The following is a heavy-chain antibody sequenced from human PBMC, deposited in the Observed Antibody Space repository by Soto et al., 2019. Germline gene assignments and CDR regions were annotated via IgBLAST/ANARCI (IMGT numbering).Heavy chain of an antibody. V-gene: IGHV3-30*14. CDR2: VSYDVSNQ. D-gene: IGHD2-21*02. CDR3: ARPGSISMVVVTNFEF. Sequence: GGSLRLSCAASGLTFRMFVMHCVRQAPGRVLEWVAGVSYDVSNQYYAGSVKGRFTISRDNSKNTVYLQIHSLRPEDTAVYYCARPGSISMVVVTNFEFWGQGTLVTVSS. CDR1: GLTFRMFV. J-gene: IGHJ4*02.